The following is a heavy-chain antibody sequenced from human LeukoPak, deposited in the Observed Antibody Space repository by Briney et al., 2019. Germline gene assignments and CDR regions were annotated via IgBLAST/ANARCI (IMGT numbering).Heavy chain of an antibody. Sequence: GASVKVSCKASGYTFTSYYMHWVRQAPGQGLDWMAWISPYNGNTNYAQNLQGRFTMTTDTSTTTAYMELRSLRSDDTAFSYCGRRTYSSSSSLFGYWGQGTLVTVSS. D-gene: IGHD6-6*01. J-gene: IGHJ4*02. CDR3: GRRTYSSSSSLFGY. CDR2: ISPYNGNT. V-gene: IGHV1-18*04. CDR1: GYTFTSYY.